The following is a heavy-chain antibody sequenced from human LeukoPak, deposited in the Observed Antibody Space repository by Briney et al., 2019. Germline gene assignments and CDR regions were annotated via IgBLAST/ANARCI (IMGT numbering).Heavy chain of an antibody. CDR3: ARNLGPFDV. D-gene: IGHD3-16*01. V-gene: IGHV3-23*01. CDR2: IADAGT. CDR1: GLTFNDFA. Sequence: GGSLRLSCAASGLTFNDFAMTWVRQAPGKWLEWVSTIADAGTYYADSVKGGFIISRDNSKNMLYLQLNSLRADDTAMYYCARNLGPFDVRGHGTMVTVSS. J-gene: IGHJ3*01.